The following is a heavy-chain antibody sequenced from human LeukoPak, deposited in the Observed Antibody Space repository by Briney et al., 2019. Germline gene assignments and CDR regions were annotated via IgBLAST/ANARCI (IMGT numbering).Heavy chain of an antibody. J-gene: IGHJ4*02. Sequence: SETLSLTCTVSGGSISSYFWSWIRQPAGKGLEWIGRIYTSETTNYNPSLKSRVTISLDTSKKQFSLNLSSVTAADTAVYYCARGGNFFDYWGQGTLVTVSS. V-gene: IGHV4-4*07. CDR1: GGSISSYF. D-gene: IGHD4-23*01. CDR3: ARGGNFFDY. CDR2: IYTSETT.